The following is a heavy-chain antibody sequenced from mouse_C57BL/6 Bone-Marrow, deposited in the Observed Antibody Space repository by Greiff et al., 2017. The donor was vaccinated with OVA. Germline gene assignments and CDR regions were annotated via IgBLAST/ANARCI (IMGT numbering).Heavy chain of an antibody. Sequence: EVQLQQSGPGLVKPSQSLSLTCSVTGYSITSGYYWNWIRQFPGNKLEWMGYISYDGSNNYNPSLKNRISITRDTSKNQFFLKLNSVTTEDTATYYCARDKPLYDSFAYWGQGTLVTVSA. J-gene: IGHJ3*01. D-gene: IGHD2-3*01. CDR3: ARDKPLYDSFAY. CDR1: GYSITSGYY. V-gene: IGHV3-6*01. CDR2: ISYDGSN.